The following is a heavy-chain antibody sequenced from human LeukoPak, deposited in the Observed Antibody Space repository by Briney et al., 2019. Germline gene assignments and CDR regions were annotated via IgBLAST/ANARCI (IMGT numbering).Heavy chain of an antibody. CDR3: ARAGSIVVPAAIKYYYYGMDV. V-gene: IGHV4-59*01. J-gene: IGHJ6*02. CDR2: TYYSGST. D-gene: IGHD2-2*01. Sequence: SETLSLTCTVSGGSISSYYWSWIRQPPGKGLEWIGYTYYSGSTNYNPSLKSRVTISVDTSKNQFSLKLSSVTAADTAVYYCARAGSIVVPAAIKYYYYGMDVWGQGTTVTVSS. CDR1: GGSISSYY.